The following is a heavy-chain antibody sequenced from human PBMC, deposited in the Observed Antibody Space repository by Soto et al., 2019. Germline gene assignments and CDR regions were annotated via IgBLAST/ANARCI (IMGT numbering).Heavy chain of an antibody. CDR3: AKCSIEDRAAGDN. J-gene: IGHJ4*02. V-gene: IGHV3-23*01. CDR1: GFSFSSYA. Sequence: EVQLLESGGGLVQPGGSLRLSCAASGFSFSSYAMVWVRQAPGKGLEWVSVIRARGGSLYFADSVKGRFTISRDNSNNGLALEVNNLSAEDTATDFCAKCSIEDRAAGDNWGQGSLVVVSS. CDR2: IRARGGSL. D-gene: IGHD3-10*02.